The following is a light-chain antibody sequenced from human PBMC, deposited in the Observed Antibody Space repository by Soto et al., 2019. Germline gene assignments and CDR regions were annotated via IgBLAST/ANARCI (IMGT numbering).Light chain of an antibody. J-gene: IGLJ2*01. Sequence: QSVLTQPASVSGSPGQSITISCTGTSSDVGGYNYVSWYQQHPGKAPKLMIYDVSNRPSGVSNRFSGSKSGNTASLTISGLQAEDEADYYCSSYTSSSTVVFGGENKLTV. V-gene: IGLV2-14*01. CDR3: SSYTSSSTVV. CDR2: DVS. CDR1: SSDVGGYNY.